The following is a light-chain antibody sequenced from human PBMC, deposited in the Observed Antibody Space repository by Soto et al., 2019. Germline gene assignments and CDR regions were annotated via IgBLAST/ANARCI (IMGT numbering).Light chain of an antibody. Sequence: QSVLTQAPSVSGAPGQRVTISCTGSSSNIGAGYDVYWYQQLPGTAPKLLIYGNNNRPSGVPDRFSGSKSGTSASLAITGLQSQDEADYYCQSYDSSLSGYVFGTGTKVTVL. V-gene: IGLV1-40*01. CDR1: SSNIGAGYD. CDR2: GNN. CDR3: QSYDSSLSGYV. J-gene: IGLJ1*01.